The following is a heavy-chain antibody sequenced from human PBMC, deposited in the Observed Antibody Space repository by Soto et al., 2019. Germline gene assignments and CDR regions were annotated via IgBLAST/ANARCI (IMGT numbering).Heavy chain of an antibody. Sequence: SVKVSCKATGGTFSSYAISWVRQAPGQGLEWMGGIIPIFGTANYAQKFQGRVTITADESTSTAYMELSSLRSEDTVVYYCASGSYYAERYYFDYWGQGTLVTVS. D-gene: IGHD1-26*01. V-gene: IGHV1-69*13. CDR1: GGTFSSYA. CDR3: ASGSYYAERYYFDY. CDR2: IIPIFGTA. J-gene: IGHJ4*02.